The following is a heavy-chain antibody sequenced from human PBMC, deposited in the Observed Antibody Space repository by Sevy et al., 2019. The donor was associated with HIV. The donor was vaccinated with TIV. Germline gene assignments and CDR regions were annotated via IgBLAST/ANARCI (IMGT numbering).Heavy chain of an antibody. V-gene: IGHV3-33*01. CDR3: ARGGYYYDNAAYYALDS. J-gene: IGHJ4*02. CDR1: GFTFSNYA. CDR2: IWSDGAHQ. Sequence: GGSLRLSCAATGFTFSNYAMHWVRQAPGKGMEWVAIIWSDGAHQYHGDSVKGRFTISRDNSKNTLYLQMNNVRVEDTAVYDCARGGYYYDNAAYYALDSWGQGTLVTVSS. D-gene: IGHD3-22*01.